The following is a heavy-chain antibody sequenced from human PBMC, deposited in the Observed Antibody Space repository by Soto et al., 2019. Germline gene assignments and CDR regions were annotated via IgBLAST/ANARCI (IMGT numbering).Heavy chain of an antibody. CDR2: IWYDGSNK. D-gene: IGHD2-15*01. CDR3: AGGGAPGYYYGMDV. Sequence: GGSLRLACAASGFTFSSYGMHGVRQAPGKGLEWVAVIWYDGSNKYYADSVKGRFTISRDNSKNTLYLRMNSLRAEDTAVYYCAGGGAPGYYYGMDVWGQGTTVTVSS. V-gene: IGHV3-33*01. J-gene: IGHJ6*02. CDR1: GFTFSSYG.